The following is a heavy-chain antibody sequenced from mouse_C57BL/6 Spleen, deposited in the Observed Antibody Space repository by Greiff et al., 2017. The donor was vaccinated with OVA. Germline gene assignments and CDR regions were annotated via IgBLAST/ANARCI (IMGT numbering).Heavy chain of an antibody. CDR1: GFSFNTYA. Sequence: EAGGGLVQPKGSLKLSCAASGFSFNTYAMNWVRQAPGKGLEWVARIRSKSNNYATYYADSVKDRFTISRDDSESMLYLQMNNLKTEDTAMYYCVRQYEGMGYGYDDYYAMDYWGQGTSVTVSS. V-gene: IGHV10-1*01. D-gene: IGHD2-2*01. CDR3: VRQYEGMGYGYDDYYAMDY. CDR2: IRSKSNNYAT. J-gene: IGHJ4*01.